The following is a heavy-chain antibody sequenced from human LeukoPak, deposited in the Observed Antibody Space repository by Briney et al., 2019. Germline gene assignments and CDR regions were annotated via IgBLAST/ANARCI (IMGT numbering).Heavy chain of an antibody. CDR2: IGGSGGST. CDR3: AKDRVFTIFGVVAIDY. D-gene: IGHD3-3*01. V-gene: IGHV3-23*01. Sequence: GGSLRLSCAASGFTFSRYALSWVRQAPGKGLEWVSAIGGSGGSTYYADSVKGRFTISRDNSKNTLYLQMNSLRAEDTAVYYCAKDRVFTIFGVVAIDYWGQGTLLTVSS. J-gene: IGHJ4*02. CDR1: GFTFSRYA.